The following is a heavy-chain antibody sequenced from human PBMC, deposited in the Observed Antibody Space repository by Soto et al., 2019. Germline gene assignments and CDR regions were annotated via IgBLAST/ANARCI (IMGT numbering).Heavy chain of an antibody. CDR2: ISPVIGTT. CDR1: GDIFDNYA. D-gene: IGHD5-12*01. J-gene: IGHJ5*02. Sequence: SVKVSCKASGDIFDNYAISWVRQAPGQGLEWLGGISPVIGTTHYAQRFQGRLTITADRSTMTTYMELSGLKSEDTAIYFCARDYSGYDPALNRFDPWGQGTLVTVSS. V-gene: IGHV1-69*06. CDR3: ARDYSGYDPALNRFDP.